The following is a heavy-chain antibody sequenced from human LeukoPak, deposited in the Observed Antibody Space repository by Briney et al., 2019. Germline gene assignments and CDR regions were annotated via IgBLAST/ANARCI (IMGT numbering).Heavy chain of an antibody. Sequence: GASVTVSCKASGYTFTSYYVHWVRQAPGQGLEWMGLINPSGGSTSYAQKFQGRVTMTRDTSTSTVYMELSSLRSEDTAVYYCAREVFVVVWGTVQTSRGAFDIWGQGTMVTVSS. CDR1: GYTFTSYY. D-gene: IGHD2-2*01. CDR3: AREVFVVVWGTVQTSRGAFDI. CDR2: INPSGGST. J-gene: IGHJ3*02. V-gene: IGHV1-46*01.